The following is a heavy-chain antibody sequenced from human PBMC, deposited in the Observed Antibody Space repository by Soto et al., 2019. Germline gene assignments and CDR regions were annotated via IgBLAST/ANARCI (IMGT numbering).Heavy chain of an antibody. V-gene: IGHV3-53*01. CDR2: IYSGGNT. CDR3: ARNLALDYGLDV. CDR1: GFIVTNNY. J-gene: IGHJ6*02. Sequence: EVQLVESGGGLIQPGGSLRLSCAASGFIVTNNYMSWVRQAPGKGLEWVSVIYSGGNTYYGDSVKGRFTISRDSSTNTLYLQMNILRVGDTAVYYWARNLALDYGLDVWGQGTTVIVSS.